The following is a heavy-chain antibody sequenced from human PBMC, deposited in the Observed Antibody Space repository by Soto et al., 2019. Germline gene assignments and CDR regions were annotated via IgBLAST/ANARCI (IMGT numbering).Heavy chain of an antibody. CDR1: GYTFTGYC. J-gene: IGHJ1*01. CDR2: INPNSGTA. V-gene: IGHV1-69*13. Sequence: SVKVSCKASGYTFTGYCMHWVLQAPGQGLEWMGWINPNSGTANYAQKFQGRVTITADESTSTAYMELSSLRSEDTAVYYCAREEAAAGNYQHWGQGTLVTVSS. CDR3: AREEAAAGNYQH. D-gene: IGHD6-13*01.